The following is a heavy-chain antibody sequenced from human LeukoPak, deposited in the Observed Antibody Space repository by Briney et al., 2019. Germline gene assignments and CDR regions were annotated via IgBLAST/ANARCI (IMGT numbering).Heavy chain of an antibody. J-gene: IGHJ4*02. V-gene: IGHV3-21*01. Sequence: GGSLRLSCAASGFTFSTYAMNWVRQAPGKGLEWVSSISSSSSYTYYADSVKGRFTISRDNAKNSLYLQMNSLRAEDTAVYYCARNRGLGGDYWGQGTLVTVSS. CDR2: ISSSSSYT. CDR3: ARNRGLGGDY. D-gene: IGHD3/OR15-3a*01. CDR1: GFTFSTYA.